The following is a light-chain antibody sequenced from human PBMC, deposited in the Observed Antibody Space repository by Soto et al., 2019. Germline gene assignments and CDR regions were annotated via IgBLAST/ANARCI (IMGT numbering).Light chain of an antibody. CDR3: AAWDDSLSGPNWI. CDR2: TSD. CDR1: SSNIGTNY. J-gene: IGLJ3*02. V-gene: IGLV1-47*01. Sequence: QAVVTQPPSASGTPGQRVTISCSGSSSNIGTNYIYWYQHLPGVAPKLLIYTSDQRPSGVPDRFSGSKSGTSASLAISGLRSEDEADYYCAAWDDSLSGPNWIFGGGTQLTVL.